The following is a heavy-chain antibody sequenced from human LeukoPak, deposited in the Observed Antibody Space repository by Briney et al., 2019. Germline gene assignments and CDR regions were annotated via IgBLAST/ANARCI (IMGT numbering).Heavy chain of an antibody. J-gene: IGHJ4*02. CDR1: GFTFSSYA. D-gene: IGHD2-2*01. CDR3: AKDYTGSTSCYDY. CDR2: ISGVGGGT. V-gene: IGHV3-23*01. Sequence: PGGSLRLSCAASGFTFSSYAMSWVRQAPGKGLEWVSAISGVGGGTYYADSVKGRFTISRDNSKNTLYLQMNSLRAEDTAVYYCAKDYTGSTSCYDYWAREPWLPSPQ.